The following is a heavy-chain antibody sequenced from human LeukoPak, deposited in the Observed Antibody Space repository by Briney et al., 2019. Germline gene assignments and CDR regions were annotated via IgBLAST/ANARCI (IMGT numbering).Heavy chain of an antibody. Sequence: ASVKVSCKVSGYTLAELSMHWVRQAPGKGLEWMGGFDPEDGETIYAQKFQGRVTVTEDTSTDTAYMELSSLRSEDTGVYYCATSTGNNYSDYWGQGTLVTVSS. D-gene: IGHD1-1*01. V-gene: IGHV1-24*01. J-gene: IGHJ4*02. CDR1: GYTLAELS. CDR3: ATSTGNNYSDY. CDR2: FDPEDGET.